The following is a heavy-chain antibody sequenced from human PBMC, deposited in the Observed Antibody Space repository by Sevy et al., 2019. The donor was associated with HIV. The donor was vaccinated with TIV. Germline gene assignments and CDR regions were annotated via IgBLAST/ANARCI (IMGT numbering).Heavy chain of an antibody. CDR1: GGTFSSYG. Sequence: SVKVSCKASGGTFSSYGISWVRQAPGQGLEWMGGIIPILGTVNYAQKFQGRVMITADESTKTAYMELSSLRSEDTAVYYCARGGGNGWYYFDYWGQETLVTVSS. J-gene: IGHJ4*02. V-gene: IGHV1-69*13. D-gene: IGHD6-19*01. CDR2: IIPILGTV. CDR3: ARGGGNGWYYFDY.